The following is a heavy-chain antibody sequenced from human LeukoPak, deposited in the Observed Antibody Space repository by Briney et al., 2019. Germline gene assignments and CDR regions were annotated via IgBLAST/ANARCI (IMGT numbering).Heavy chain of an antibody. D-gene: IGHD3-22*01. CDR3: AIMHCYYDGSRYWVQ. J-gene: IGHJ4*02. V-gene: IGHV3-23*01. CDR2: ISTSGGST. CDR1: GXXFRRYD. Sequence: GGXXRLLXGXXGXXFRRYDXRWVRQARGKGLEWVSGISTSGGSTFYGDCVKGRFTIYRENQKNTLYMQRKSLRAEDTAVYYCAIMHCYYDGSRYWVQWGQGTLVTVSS.